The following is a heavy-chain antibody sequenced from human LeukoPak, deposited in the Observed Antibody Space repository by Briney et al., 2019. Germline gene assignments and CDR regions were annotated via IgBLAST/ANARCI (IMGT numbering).Heavy chain of an antibody. CDR3: ARVVVAAINWFDP. V-gene: IGHV4-4*09. D-gene: IGHD2-15*01. CDR2: IYISGST. J-gene: IGHJ5*02. Sequence: SETLSLTCTVSGGSISSYYWSWIRQPPGKGLEWIGYIYISGSTNYNPSLKSRVTISVDTSKNQFSLKLSSVTAADTAVYYCARVVVAAINWFDPWGQGTLVTVSS. CDR1: GGSISSYY.